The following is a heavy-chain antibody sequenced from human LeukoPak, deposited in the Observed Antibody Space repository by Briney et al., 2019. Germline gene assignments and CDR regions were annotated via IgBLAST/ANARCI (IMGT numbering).Heavy chain of an antibody. Sequence: GGSLRLSCAASRITFSGSAMHWVRQASGKGLEWVGRIRSKANNYATAYAASLKGRFSVSRDDSKNTAYLYMNNLETEDTAILYCTREFDGVGYYPDYWGQGTLVTVSS. J-gene: IGHJ4*02. V-gene: IGHV3-73*01. CDR3: TREFDGVGYYPDY. CDR1: RITFSGSA. D-gene: IGHD3-22*01. CDR2: IRSKANNYAT.